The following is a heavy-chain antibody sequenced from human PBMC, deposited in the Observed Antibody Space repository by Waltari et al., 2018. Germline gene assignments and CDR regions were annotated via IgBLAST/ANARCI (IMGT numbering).Heavy chain of an antibody. V-gene: IGHV4-30-4*08. CDR3: ARSIAALFDY. Sequence: QVQLQESGPGLVQPSQTLSLTCTVSGGSTHSGAYYCRWVRQPRGKGLEWIGYIYYSGSTDYNPSLKSRVTISVDTSKNQFSLKLSSVTAADTAVYYCARSIAALFDYWGQGTLVTVSS. CDR1: GGSTHSGAYY. D-gene: IGHD6-6*01. J-gene: IGHJ4*02. CDR2: IYYSGST.